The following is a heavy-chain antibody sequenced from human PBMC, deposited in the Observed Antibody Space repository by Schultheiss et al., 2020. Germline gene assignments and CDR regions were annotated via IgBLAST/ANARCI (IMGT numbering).Heavy chain of an antibody. V-gene: IGHV3-30-3*01. Sequence: GGSLRLSCAASGFTFSSYAMSWVRQAPGKGLEWVAVISYDGSNKYYADSVKGRFTISRDNSKNTLYLQMNSLRAEDTAVYYCARDMAEYPTVWGKGTTVTVSS. D-gene: IGHD2/OR15-2a*01. J-gene: IGHJ6*04. CDR3: ARDMAEYPTV. CDR2: ISYDGSNK. CDR1: GFTFSSYA.